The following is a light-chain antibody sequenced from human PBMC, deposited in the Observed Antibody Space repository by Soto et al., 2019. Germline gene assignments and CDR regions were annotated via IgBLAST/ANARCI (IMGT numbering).Light chain of an antibody. CDR2: AGS. J-gene: IGKJ1*01. CDR1: QVIDNY. V-gene: IGKV1-27*01. CDR3: QEYNSAPWT. Sequence: DIQMTQSPSSLSASVGDRVTITCRASQVIDNYLACYQQQPGKVPRLLIYAGSVLPAGVPPRFTGSGAGTDFTLTISSLQPEDVATYFCQEYNSAPWTFGQGNKVEIK.